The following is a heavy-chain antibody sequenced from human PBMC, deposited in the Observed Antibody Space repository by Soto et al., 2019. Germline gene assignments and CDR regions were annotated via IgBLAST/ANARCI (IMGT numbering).Heavy chain of an antibody. CDR3: AKPLGRDLGSGYYFDY. V-gene: IGHV3-30*18. CDR1: GFTFSSYG. Sequence: GGSLRLSCAASGFTFSSYGMHWVRQAPGKGLEWVAVISYDGSNKYYADSVKGRFTISRDNSKNTLYLQMNSLRAEDAAVYYCAKPLGRDLGSGYYFDYWGQGTLVTVSS. J-gene: IGHJ4*02. CDR2: ISYDGSNK. D-gene: IGHD3-3*01.